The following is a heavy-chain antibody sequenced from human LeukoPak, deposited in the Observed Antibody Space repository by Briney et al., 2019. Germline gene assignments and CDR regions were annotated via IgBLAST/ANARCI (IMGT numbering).Heavy chain of an antibody. J-gene: IGHJ4*02. Sequence: GGSLRLSCAASGFTFDDYAMHWVRQAPGKGLEWVSGISWNSGSIGYADSVKGRFTISRDNAKNSLYLQINSLRAEDTALYYCAKSKSSSSGTTFGYWGQGTLVTVSS. V-gene: IGHV3-9*01. D-gene: IGHD6-19*01. CDR1: GFTFDDYA. CDR3: AKSKSSSSGTTFGY. CDR2: ISWNSGSI.